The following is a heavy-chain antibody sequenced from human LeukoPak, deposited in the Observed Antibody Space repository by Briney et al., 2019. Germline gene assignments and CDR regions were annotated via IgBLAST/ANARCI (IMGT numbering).Heavy chain of an antibody. CDR1: GGSISSSSYY. J-gene: IGHJ5*02. D-gene: IGHD3-10*01. CDR2: IYYSGST. Sequence: SETLSLTCTVSGGSISSSSYYWGWIRQPPGKGLEWIGNIYYSGSTYYNPSLKSRVTISLDTSKNQFSLKLSSVTAADTAVYYCARVLAGRGWFDPWGQGTLVTVSS. V-gene: IGHV4-39*07. CDR3: ARVLAGRGWFDP.